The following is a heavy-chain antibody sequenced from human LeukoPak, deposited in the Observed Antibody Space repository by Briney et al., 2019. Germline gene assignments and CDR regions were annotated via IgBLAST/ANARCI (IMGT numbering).Heavy chain of an antibody. CDR2: IYYSGST. V-gene: IGHV4-59*08. CDR1: GGSISSYY. Sequence: SETLSLTCTVSGGSISSYYWSWIRQPPGKGPEWIGYIYYSGSTNYNPSLKSRVTISVDTSKNQFSLKLSSVTAADTAVYYCARGRASPPYSGSYYFDYWGQGTLVTVSS. CDR3: ARGRASPPYSGSYYFDY. J-gene: IGHJ4*02. D-gene: IGHD1-26*01.